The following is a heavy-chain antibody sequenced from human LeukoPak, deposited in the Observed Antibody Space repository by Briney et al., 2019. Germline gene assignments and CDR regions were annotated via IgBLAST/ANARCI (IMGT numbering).Heavy chain of an antibody. CDR2: IKQDGSEK. J-gene: IGHJ6*02. CDR1: GFTFSSYW. D-gene: IGHD6-19*01. CDR3: ARALGSGWYGDYYYYGMDV. Sequence: GGSLRLSCAASGFTFSSYWMSWVRQAPGKGLEWVPNIKQDGSEKYYVDSVKGRFTISRDNAKNSLYLQMNSLRAEDTAVYYCARALGSGWYGDYYYYGMDVWGQGTTVTVSS. V-gene: IGHV3-7*01.